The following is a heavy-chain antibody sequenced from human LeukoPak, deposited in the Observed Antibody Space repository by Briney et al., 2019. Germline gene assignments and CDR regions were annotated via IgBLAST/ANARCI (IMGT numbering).Heavy chain of an antibody. Sequence: GGSLSLSCAPSGFIFSGYSMNWVRQAPGKGLDWVTSISESSSHISYADSVKGPFTVSSDNAKNSLYVQLNSLRADDTAVYYCARGVVPAAFDYWGQGTLVTVSS. CDR1: GFIFSGYS. D-gene: IGHD2-2*01. CDR2: ISESSSHI. J-gene: IGHJ4*02. CDR3: ARGVVPAAFDY. V-gene: IGHV3-21*01.